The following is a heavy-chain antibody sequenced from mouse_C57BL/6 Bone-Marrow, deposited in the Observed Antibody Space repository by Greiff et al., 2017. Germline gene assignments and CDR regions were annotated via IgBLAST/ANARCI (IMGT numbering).Heavy chain of an antibody. V-gene: IGHV5-12*01. CDR3: ARQGGYGSWFAY. D-gene: IGHD1-1*01. Sequence: EVQGVESGGGLVQPGGSLKLSCAASGFTFSDYYMYWVRQTPEKRLEWVAYISNGGGSTYYPDTVKGRFTISRDNAKNTLYLQMSRLKSEDTAMYYCARQGGYGSWFAYWGQGTLVTVSA. J-gene: IGHJ3*01. CDR2: ISNGGGST. CDR1: GFTFSDYY.